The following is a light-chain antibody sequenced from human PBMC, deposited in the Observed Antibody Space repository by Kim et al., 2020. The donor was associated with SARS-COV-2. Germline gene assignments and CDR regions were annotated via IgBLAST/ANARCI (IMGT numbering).Light chain of an antibody. CDR2: DVF. CDR3: TSYRSSGYV. V-gene: IGLV2-14*03. CDR1: SSAVGGYNY. J-gene: IGLJ1*01. Sequence: PGQSITISCTGTSSAVGGYNYVSWYQQYPGKAPKLMIYDVFKRPSGVSNRFSGSKSGNTASLTISGLQAEDEADYYCTSYRSSGYVFGTGTKVTVL.